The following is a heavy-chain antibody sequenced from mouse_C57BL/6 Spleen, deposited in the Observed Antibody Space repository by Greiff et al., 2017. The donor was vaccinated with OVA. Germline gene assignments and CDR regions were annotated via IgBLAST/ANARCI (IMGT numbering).Heavy chain of an antibody. CDR2: IDPNSGGT. J-gene: IGHJ4*01. D-gene: IGHD2-2*01. CDR3: ASGSMGGYDGRDFAYYAMDY. Sequence: QVHVKQPGAELVKPGASVKLSCKASGYTFTSYWMHWVKQRPGRGLEWIGRIDPNSGGTKYNEKFKSKATLTVDKPSSTAYMQLSSLTSEDSAVYYCASGSMGGYDGRDFAYYAMDYWGQGTSVTVSS. CDR1: GYTFTSYW. V-gene: IGHV1-72*01.